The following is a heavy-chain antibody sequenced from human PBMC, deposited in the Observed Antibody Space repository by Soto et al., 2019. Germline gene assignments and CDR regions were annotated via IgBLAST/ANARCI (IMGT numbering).Heavy chain of an antibody. J-gene: IGHJ4*02. CDR1: GFTFSSYA. D-gene: IGHD3-9*01. V-gene: IGHV3-23*01. CDR3: ARYFDWLLYYFDY. Sequence: LRLSCAASGFTFSSYAMSWVRQAPGKGLEWVSAISGSGGSTYYADSVKGRFTISRDNSKNTLYLQMNSLRAEDTAVYYCARYFDWLLYYFDYWGQGTLVTVSS. CDR2: ISGSGGST.